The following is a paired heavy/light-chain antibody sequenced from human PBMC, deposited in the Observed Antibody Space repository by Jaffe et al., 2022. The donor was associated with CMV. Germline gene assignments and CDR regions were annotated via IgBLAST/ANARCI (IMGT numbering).Light chain of an antibody. Sequence: DIQMTQSPSSLSASVGDRVTITCQASQDISNYLNWYQQKPGKAPKLLIYDASNLETGVPSRFSGSGSGTDFTFTISSLQPEDIATYYCQQYDNLPWTFGQGTKLEIK. CDR3: QQYDNLPWT. CDR1: QDISNY. J-gene: IGKJ2*01. V-gene: IGKV1-33*01. CDR2: DAS.
Heavy chain of an antibody. CDR1: GFTFSSYW. J-gene: IGHJ6*02. CDR2: IKQDGSEK. Sequence: EVQLVESGGGLVQPGGSLRLSCAASGFTFSSYWMSWVRQAPGKGLEWVANIKQDGSEKYYVDSVKGRFTISRDNAKNSLYLQMNSLRAEDTAVYYCARVGSRLVSNYYYYGMDVWGQGTTVTVSS. V-gene: IGHV3-7*01. D-gene: IGHD6-19*01. CDR3: ARVGSRLVSNYYYYGMDV.